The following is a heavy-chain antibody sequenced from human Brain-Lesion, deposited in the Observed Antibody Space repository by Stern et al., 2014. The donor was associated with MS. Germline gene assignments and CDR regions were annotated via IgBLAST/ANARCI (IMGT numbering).Heavy chain of an antibody. V-gene: IGHV1-2*02. CDR2: LNPNTGGT. CDR3: ARDQRGITIFGVVTDYYYLGMDV. D-gene: IGHD3-3*01. Sequence: VQLVESGAEVKKPGASVKVSCKTSGYIFTGYYIHWVRQAPGQGLEWMAWLNPNTGGTKYAQKVKGRDNMSRATSLRQAYVERSSLTSDDTAVYYCARDQRGITIFGVVTDYYYLGMDVWGQGTTVTVSS. CDR1: GYIFTGYY. J-gene: IGHJ6*02.